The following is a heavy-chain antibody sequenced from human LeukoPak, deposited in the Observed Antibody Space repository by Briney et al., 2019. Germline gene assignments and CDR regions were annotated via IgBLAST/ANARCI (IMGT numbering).Heavy chain of an antibody. D-gene: IGHD2-2*01. CDR3: AKTGDCTSTSCYYNRFDP. CDR1: GGSFSGYY. V-gene: IGHV4-34*01. CDR2: INHSGST. Sequence: PSETLSLTCAVYGGSFSGYYWSWIRQPPGKGLEWIGEINHSGSTNYNPSLKSRVTISVDTSKNQFSLKLSSVTAADTAVYYCAKTGDCTSTSCYYNRFDPWGQGTLVTVSS. J-gene: IGHJ5*02.